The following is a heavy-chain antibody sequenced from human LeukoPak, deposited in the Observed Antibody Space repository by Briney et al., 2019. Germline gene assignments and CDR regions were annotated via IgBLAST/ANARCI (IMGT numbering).Heavy chain of an antibody. J-gene: IGHJ4*02. CDR2: XSSNGGGT. D-gene: IGHD5-12*01. CDR3: ARVFEEGFHSGYDY. CDR1: GXTFXSYX. V-gene: IGHV3-64*01. Sequence: PGGSLRLSCAXXGXTFXSYXXXWXXXXXXXXXXXVSXXSSNGGGTYYXXXVKGRFTISRDXSKNTLYLQMGSLRAEDMAVYYCARVFEEGFHSGYDYWGQGALVTVSS.